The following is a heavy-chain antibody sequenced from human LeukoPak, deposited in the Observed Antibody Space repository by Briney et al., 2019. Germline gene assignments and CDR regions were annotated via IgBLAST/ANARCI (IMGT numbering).Heavy chain of an antibody. J-gene: IGHJ4*02. Sequence: ASVKVSCKASGYTFTSYGISWVRQAPGQGLEWMGWISAYNGNTNYAQKLQGRVAMTTDTSTSTAYMELRSLRSDDTAVYYCARGVFDMVVVPAASPFDYWGQGTLVTVSS. CDR3: ARGVFDMVVVPAASPFDY. CDR1: GYTFTSYG. D-gene: IGHD2-2*01. V-gene: IGHV1-18*01. CDR2: ISAYNGNT.